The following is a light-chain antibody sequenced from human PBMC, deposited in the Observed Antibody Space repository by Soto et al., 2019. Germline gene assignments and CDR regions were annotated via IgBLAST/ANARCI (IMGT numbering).Light chain of an antibody. J-gene: IGLJ2*01. V-gene: IGLV2-14*01. CDR3: SSYTSSSTVV. CDR2: EVS. Sequence: ALTQPASVSGSPGQSITVSCTGTSSDVGLYNYVSWYQQHPGKAPKLMIYEVSNRPSGVSNRFSGSKSGNTASLTISGLQAEDEAYYYCSSYTSSSTVVFGGGTKLTVL. CDR1: SSDVGLYNY.